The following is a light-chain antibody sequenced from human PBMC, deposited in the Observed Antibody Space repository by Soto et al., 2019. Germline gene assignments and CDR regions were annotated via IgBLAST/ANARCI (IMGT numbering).Light chain of an antibody. CDR2: GAS. Sequence: EIVMTQSPATLSVSPGESATLSCRASQSVNDKLAWYQQNPGQAPRLLIYGASTRATGIPARFSGSGSGTEFTLTISSLQSEDFGVYYCQHYNGWFKTFGQGTKLEI. J-gene: IGKJ2*01. V-gene: IGKV3D-15*01. CDR1: QSVNDK. CDR3: QHYNGWFKT.